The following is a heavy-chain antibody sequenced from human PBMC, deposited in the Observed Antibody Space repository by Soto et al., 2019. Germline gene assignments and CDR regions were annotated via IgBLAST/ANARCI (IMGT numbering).Heavy chain of an antibody. CDR2: INPRGGST. CDR1: GYTLNTYY. D-gene: IGHD3-3*01. J-gene: IGHJ6*02. V-gene: IGHV1-46*02. Sequence: ASVKVSCKASGYTLNTYYMHWVRQATGQGPEWMGIINPRGGSTTYAQNFQDRVTMTRDTSSSTVYMELSSLRSEDTAVYYCARGGGFSPYYYNSDVWGQGTTVTVSS. CDR3: ARGGGFSPYYYNSDV.